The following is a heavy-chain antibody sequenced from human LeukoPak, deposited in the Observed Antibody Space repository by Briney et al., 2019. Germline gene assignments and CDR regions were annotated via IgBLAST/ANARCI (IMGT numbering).Heavy chain of an antibody. D-gene: IGHD2-21*02. J-gene: IGHJ4*02. V-gene: IGHV1-2*02. Sequence: GASVKVSCKTSVYTFTDYHMHWVRHAPGQGLEWMGWINPKSGGTNYAQKFQGRVTMTRDTSTSTAYMELSRLRADDTAVYYCAKDMEVTGSHFDYWGQGTLVPVSS. CDR3: AKDMEVTGSHFDY. CDR1: VYTFTDYH. CDR2: INPKSGGT.